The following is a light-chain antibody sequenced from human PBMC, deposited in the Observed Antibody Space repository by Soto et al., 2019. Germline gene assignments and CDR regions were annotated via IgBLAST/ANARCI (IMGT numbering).Light chain of an antibody. CDR3: QQYGSSPFT. CDR1: QSVSSSY. J-gene: IGKJ3*01. V-gene: IGKV3-20*01. CDR2: GAS. Sequence: EIVLTQYPGTLSLSPGERATLSCRASQSVSSSYLAWYQQKPGQAPRLLIYGASSRATGIPDRFSGSGSGTDITLTISRLEPEDFAVYYCQQYGSSPFTFGPGTKVDIK.